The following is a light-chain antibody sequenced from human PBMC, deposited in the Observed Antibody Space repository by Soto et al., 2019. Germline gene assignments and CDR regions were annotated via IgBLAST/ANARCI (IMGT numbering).Light chain of an antibody. V-gene: IGLV2-14*01. CDR3: SSLTTSFTYV. CDR2: EVS. J-gene: IGLJ1*01. CDR1: SSDVGAYNY. Sequence: QSALTQPASVPGSPGQSAAISCTGTSSDVGAYNYISWYQQHPGKAPKLLLSEVSNRPSGVSDRFSGSKSGNTASLTISGLQAEDEADYYCSSLTTSFTYVFGTGTKVTVL.